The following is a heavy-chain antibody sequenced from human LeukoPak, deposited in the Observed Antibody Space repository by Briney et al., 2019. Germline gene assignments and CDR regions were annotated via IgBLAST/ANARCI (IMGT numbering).Heavy chain of an antibody. J-gene: IGHJ1*01. CDR3: AREWELLRKYLYH. Sequence: GASVKVSCKASGYTFTGYYLHWVRQAPGQGLDWMGWINPNSGGTTYAQNFKGRVTMTWDTYISTAYMELSRLRSDDTAVYYCAREWELLRKYLYHWGQGTLVTVSS. V-gene: IGHV1-2*02. CDR1: GYTFTGYY. D-gene: IGHD1-26*01. CDR2: INPNSGGT.